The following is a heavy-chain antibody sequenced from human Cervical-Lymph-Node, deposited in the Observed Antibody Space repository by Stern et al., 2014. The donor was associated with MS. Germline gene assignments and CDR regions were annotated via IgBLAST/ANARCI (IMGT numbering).Heavy chain of an antibody. CDR3: ARGTDYNTINWLDP. CDR1: GCTFTNYG. CDR2: IIVFFGTA. D-gene: IGHD1-14*01. V-gene: IGHV1-69*14. J-gene: IGHJ5*02. Sequence: QDQLVQSGAELKKPGSSVKVTCKVSGCTFTNYGISWVRQAPGQGLEWMGRIIVFFGTASYAQKFQGRVTIAADKSTTTAYMELTGLRSDDTAVYYCARGTDYNTINWLDPWGQGTLVIVSS.